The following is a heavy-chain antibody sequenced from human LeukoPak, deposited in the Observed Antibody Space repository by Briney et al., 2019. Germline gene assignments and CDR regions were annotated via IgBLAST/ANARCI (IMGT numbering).Heavy chain of an antibody. J-gene: IGHJ5*02. CDR3: ARHYGP. CDR1: GGSIRSSYYY. V-gene: IGHV4-39*01. Sequence: SETLSLTCTVSGGSIRSSYYYWGWIRQPPGKGLEGIGSIYDSGSTYYNPSLKSRVTISVDTSKNQFSLKLNSVTAADTDVYYCARHYGPWGQGTLVTVSS. D-gene: IGHD3-10*01. CDR2: IYDSGST.